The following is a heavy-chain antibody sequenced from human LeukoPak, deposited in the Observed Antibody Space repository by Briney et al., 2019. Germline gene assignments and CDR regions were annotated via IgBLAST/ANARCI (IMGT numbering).Heavy chain of an antibody. CDR2: INHSGST. V-gene: IGHV4-34*01. CDR1: GGSFSGYY. J-gene: IGHJ4*02. Sequence: SETLSLTCAVYGGSFSGYYRSWIRQPPGKGLEWIGEINHSGSTNYNPSLKSRVTISVDTSKNQFSLKLSSVTAADTAVYYCARGMTAVVNFDYWGQGTLVTVSS. CDR3: ARGMTAVVNFDY. D-gene: IGHD4-23*01.